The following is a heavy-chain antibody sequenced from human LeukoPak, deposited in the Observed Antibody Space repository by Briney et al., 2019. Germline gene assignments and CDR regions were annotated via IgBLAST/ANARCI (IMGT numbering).Heavy chain of an antibody. CDR3: ARVTTVKHFDY. D-gene: IGHD4-11*01. Sequence: SETLSLTCAVYGGSFSGYYWSWIRQPPGKGLEWIGEINHSGSTNYNPSLKSRVTISVDTSKNQFSLKLSSVTAADTAVYYCARVTTVKHFDYWGQGTLVTVSS. CDR1: GGSFSGYY. V-gene: IGHV4-34*01. CDR2: INHSGST. J-gene: IGHJ4*02.